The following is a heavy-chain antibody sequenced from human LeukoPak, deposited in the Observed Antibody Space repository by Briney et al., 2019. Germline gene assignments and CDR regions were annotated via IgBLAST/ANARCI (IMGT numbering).Heavy chain of an antibody. CDR1: GFTFSSYS. CDR2: ITRSASYI. CDR3: ARAPRGGVNDAFDI. V-gene: IGHV3-21*01. J-gene: IGHJ3*02. D-gene: IGHD3-16*01. Sequence: PGGSLRLSCAASGFTFSSYSMNWVRQAPGKGLEWVSSITRSASYIYYGDSVKGRFTISRDNAKNSLFLQMNSLRVEDSAVYYCARAPRGGVNDAFDIWGQGTMVTVSS.